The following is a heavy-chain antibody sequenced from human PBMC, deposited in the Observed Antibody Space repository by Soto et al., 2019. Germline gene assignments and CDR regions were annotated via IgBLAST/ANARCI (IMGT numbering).Heavy chain of an antibody. CDR2: ISAYNGNT. D-gene: IGHD3-3*01. Sequence: GASVKVSCKASGYTFTSYGISWVRQAPGQGLEWMGWISAYNGNTNYAQKFQGRVTITADESTSTAYMELSSLRSEDTAVYYCAKPIFGVVTPYYYYGMDVWGQGTTVTVSS. V-gene: IGHV1-18*01. J-gene: IGHJ6*02. CDR3: AKPIFGVVTPYYYYGMDV. CDR1: GYTFTSYG.